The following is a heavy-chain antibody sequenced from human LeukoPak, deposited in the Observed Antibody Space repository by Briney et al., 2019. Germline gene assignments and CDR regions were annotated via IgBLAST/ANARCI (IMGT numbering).Heavy chain of an antibody. J-gene: IGHJ3*02. CDR1: GFIFSSYG. V-gene: IGHV3-33*06. CDR3: AKDKMVEKWELGDGVDM. CDR2: IWHDGSKT. D-gene: IGHD1-26*01. Sequence: GGSLTLSCIASGFIFSSYGMQWVRQAPGKGLAWVAIIWHDGSKTFYSDSVKGRFNVARDYSKTTLYFQMNSMRGEYTAVYYWAKDKMVEKWELGDGVDMWGQGTMVTVSS.